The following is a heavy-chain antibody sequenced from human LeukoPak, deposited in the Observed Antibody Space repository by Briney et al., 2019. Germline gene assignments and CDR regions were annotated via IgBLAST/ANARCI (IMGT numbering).Heavy chain of an antibody. D-gene: IGHD3-3*02. V-gene: IGHV4-4*07. CDR3: ARGSHFGSGSYYYYYGMDV. CDR2: IYTSGST. J-gene: IGHJ6*02. Sequence: SETLSLTCTVSGDSLSSYYWSWIRQPAGKRLEWIGRIYTSGSTNYNPSLKSRVTMSVDTSKNQFSLKLSPVTAADTAVYYCARGSHFGSGSYYYYYGMDVWGQGTTVTVSS. CDR1: GDSLSSYY.